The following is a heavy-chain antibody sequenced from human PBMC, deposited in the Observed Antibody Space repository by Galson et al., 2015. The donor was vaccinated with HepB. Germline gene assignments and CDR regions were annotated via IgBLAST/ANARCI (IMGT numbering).Heavy chain of an antibody. CDR1: GGTFSSYA. J-gene: IGHJ6*02. CDR3: GTGGRRGYSGYEHHYYYYYGMDV. CDR2: IIPIFGIA. D-gene: IGHD5-12*01. Sequence: SVKVSCKASGGTFSSYAISWVRQAPGQGLEWMGGIIPIFGIANYAQKFQGRVTITADKSTSTAYMELSSLRSEDTAVYYCGTGGRRGYSGYEHHYYYYYGMDVWGQGTTVTVSS. V-gene: IGHV1-69*10.